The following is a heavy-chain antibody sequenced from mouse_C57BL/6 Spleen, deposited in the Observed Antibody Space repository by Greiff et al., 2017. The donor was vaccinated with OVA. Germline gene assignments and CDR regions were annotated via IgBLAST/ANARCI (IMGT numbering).Heavy chain of an antibody. CDR3: VRWLRGFAY. D-gene: IGHD2-2*01. J-gene: IGHJ3*01. Sequence: EVKLVESGGGLVQPKGSLKLSCAASGFSFNTYAMNWVRQAPGKGLEWVARIRSKSNNYATYYADSVKDRFTISRDDSESMLYQQMNNLKTEDTAMYYCVRWLRGFAYWGQGTLVTVSA. CDR1: GFSFNTYA. V-gene: IGHV10-1*01. CDR2: IRSKSNNYAT.